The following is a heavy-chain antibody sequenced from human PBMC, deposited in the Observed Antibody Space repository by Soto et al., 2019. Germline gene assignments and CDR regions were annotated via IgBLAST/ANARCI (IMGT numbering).Heavy chain of an antibody. CDR1: GGSFSGYF. CDR3: ARGSVIVGVDY. Sequence: QVQLQQWGAGLLKPSETLSLTCAVYGGSFSGYFWSWIRQPPGKGLEWIGEINHSGSTNYHPSLKSRVTISVDTSKNQFSLKPTSVTAADTALYYCARGSVIVGVDYWGQGTLVTVSS. CDR2: INHSGST. V-gene: IGHV4-34*01. J-gene: IGHJ4*02. D-gene: IGHD2-21*01.